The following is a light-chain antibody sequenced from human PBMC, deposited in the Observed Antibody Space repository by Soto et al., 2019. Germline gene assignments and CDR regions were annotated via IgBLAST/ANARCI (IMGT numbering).Light chain of an antibody. J-gene: IGLJ3*02. V-gene: IGLV4-69*01. CDR1: SGHSTYD. CDR3: QTWGSGIWV. CDR2: LSGDGSH. Sequence: QSVLTQSPSASASRGASVKLTCTLSSGHSTYDVAWHQQQPQKGPRFLMKLSGDGSHTKGDGIPDRFSGSSSGAERYLIISSLQSEDEADYFYQTWGSGIWVFGGGTQLTVL.